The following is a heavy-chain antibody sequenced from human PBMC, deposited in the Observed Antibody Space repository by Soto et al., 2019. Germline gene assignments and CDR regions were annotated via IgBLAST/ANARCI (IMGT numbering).Heavy chain of an antibody. V-gene: IGHV3-23*01. CDR3: AKAKQQALYYYFGMDV. CDR2: ISGSGANP. Sequence: VGSLRLSCATSGFAFNKFAMNWVRQAAGKGLEWVSTISGSGANPYYADSVRGRFTISRDNSRNTLYLQMSSLRAEDTAVYYCAKAKQQALYYYFGMDVWGQATTVTVSS. J-gene: IGHJ6*02. D-gene: IGHD6-13*01. CDR1: GFAFNKFA.